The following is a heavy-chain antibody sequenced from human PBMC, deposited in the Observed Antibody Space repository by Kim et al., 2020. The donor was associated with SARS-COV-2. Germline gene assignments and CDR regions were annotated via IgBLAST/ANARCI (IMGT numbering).Heavy chain of an antibody. D-gene: IGHD3-10*01. CDR2: ISSSGSYV. V-gene: IGHV3-11*01. J-gene: IGHJ4*02. CDR1: GFTFSDYY. Sequence: GGSLRLSCAASGFTFSDYYMTWIRQAPGKGLEWVSYISSSGSYVNYADSVQGRFTISRDNAKNSLSLQMSSLRAEDTALYYCSRVPFGDLSAYYFDLWGQGTLVTVSS. CDR3: SRVPFGDLSAYYFDL.